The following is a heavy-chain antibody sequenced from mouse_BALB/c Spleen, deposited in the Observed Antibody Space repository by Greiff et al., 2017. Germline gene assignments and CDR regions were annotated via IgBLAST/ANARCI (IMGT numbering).Heavy chain of an antibody. V-gene: IGHV1S26*01. D-gene: IGHD2-2*01. CDR2: INPSSGYT. CDR3: ARPIYYGYDGYFDY. J-gene: IGHJ2*01. Sequence: VQLQQSGAELVRPGVSVKISCKASGYTFTSYTMHWVKQRPGQGLEWIGYINPSSGYTNYNQKFKDKATLTADKSSSTAYMQLSSLTSEDSAVYYCARPIYYGYDGYFDYWGQGTTLTVSS. CDR1: GYTFTSYT.